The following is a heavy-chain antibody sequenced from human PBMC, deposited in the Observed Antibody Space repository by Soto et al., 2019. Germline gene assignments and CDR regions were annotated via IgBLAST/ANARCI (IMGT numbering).Heavy chain of an antibody. V-gene: IGHV4-4*02. D-gene: IGHD6-13*01. Sequence: QVQLQESGPGLVKPSGTLSLTCAVSGDAISSSKWWSWVSQPPGKGLEWIGEIYHSVSTNYNPSLNSRVIISVDKSKNQFYLKLSSVTDADTAVYYCARGERQQPRDYWGQGTLVTVSS. CDR2: IYHSVST. J-gene: IGHJ4*02. CDR1: GDAISSSKW. CDR3: ARGERQQPRDY.